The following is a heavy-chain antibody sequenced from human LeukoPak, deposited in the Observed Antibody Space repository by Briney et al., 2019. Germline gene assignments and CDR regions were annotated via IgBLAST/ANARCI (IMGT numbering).Heavy chain of an antibody. CDR3: ARGRIQLWLPDY. V-gene: IGHV1-2*02. CDR1: GYTFTGYY. Sequence: SSVKVSCKASGYTFTGYYMHWVRQAPGRGLEWMGWINPNSGGTNYAQKFQGRVTMTRDTSISTAYMELSRLRSDDTAVYYCARGRIQLWLPDYWGQGTLVTVSS. J-gene: IGHJ4*02. CDR2: INPNSGGT. D-gene: IGHD5-18*01.